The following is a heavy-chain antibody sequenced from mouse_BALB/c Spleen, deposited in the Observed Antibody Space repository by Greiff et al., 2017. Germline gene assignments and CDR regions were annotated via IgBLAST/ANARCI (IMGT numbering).Heavy chain of an antibody. D-gene: IGHD2-4*01. CDR3: ARWMITYYFDY. Sequence: QVQLQQSGAELVRPGTSVTISCKASGYTFTNYWLGWVKQRPGHGLEWIGDIYPGGGYTNYNEKFKGKATLTADTSSSTAYMQLSSLTSEDSAVYFCARWMITYYFDYWGQGTTLTVSS. CDR1: GYTFTNYW. CDR2: IYPGGGYT. J-gene: IGHJ2*01. V-gene: IGHV1-63*02.